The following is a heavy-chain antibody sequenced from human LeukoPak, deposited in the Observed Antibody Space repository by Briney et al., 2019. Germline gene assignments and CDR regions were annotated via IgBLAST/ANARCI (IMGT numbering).Heavy chain of an antibody. CDR1: GGSISSSSYY. CDR3: ARASGWYFMAEPHFDY. Sequence: PSETLSLTCTVSGGSISSSSYYWGWIRQPPGKGLEWIGEINHSGSTNYNPSLKSRVTISVDTSKNQFSLKLSSVTAADTAVYYCARASGWYFMAEPHFDYWGQGTLVTVSS. J-gene: IGHJ4*02. CDR2: INHSGST. D-gene: IGHD6-19*01. V-gene: IGHV4-39*07.